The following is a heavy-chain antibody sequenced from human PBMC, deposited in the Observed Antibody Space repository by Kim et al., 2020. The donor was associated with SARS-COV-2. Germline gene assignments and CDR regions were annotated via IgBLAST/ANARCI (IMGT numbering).Heavy chain of an antibody. CDR1: GGSIRSVTSY. CDR3: ARHGGTVVLTATYFDY. J-gene: IGHJ4*02. D-gene: IGHD2-15*01. V-gene: IGHV4-39*02. Sequence: SETLSLTCNVSGGSIRSVTSYWAWVRQSPGKGLEWIGTMSSSGTTYYNPSLKSRVAMSVDTSKNHFSLNLTSLTASDTAVFYCARHGGTVVLTATYFDYWCQGSHVTVSS. CDR2: MSSSGTT.